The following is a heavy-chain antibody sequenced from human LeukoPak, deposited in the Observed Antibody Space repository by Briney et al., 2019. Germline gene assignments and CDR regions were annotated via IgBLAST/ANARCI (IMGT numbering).Heavy chain of an antibody. Sequence: GGSLRLSCAASGFTFSSYSMNWVHQAPGKGLEWVSSISSSSSYIYYADSVKGRFTISRDNAKNSLYLQMSSLRAEDTAVYYCARGDVSAVACGYRGQGTLVTVSS. V-gene: IGHV3-21*01. CDR3: ARGDVSAVACGY. J-gene: IGHJ4*02. CDR1: GFTFSSYS. CDR2: ISSSSSYI. D-gene: IGHD6-19*01.